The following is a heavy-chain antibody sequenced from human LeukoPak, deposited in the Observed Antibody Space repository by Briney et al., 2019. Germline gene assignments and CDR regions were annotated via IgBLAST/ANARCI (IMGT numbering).Heavy chain of an antibody. CDR1: GGTFSSYA. CDR3: ARVRSYSPLHYGMDV. J-gene: IGHJ6*02. V-gene: IGHV1-69*13. D-gene: IGHD1-26*01. CDR2: IIPIFGTA. Sequence: ASVTVSCKASGGTFSSYAISWVRQAPGQGLEWMGGIIPIFGTANYAQKFQGRVMITADESTSTAYMELSSLRSEDTAVYYCARVRSYSPLHYGMDVWGQGTTVTVSS.